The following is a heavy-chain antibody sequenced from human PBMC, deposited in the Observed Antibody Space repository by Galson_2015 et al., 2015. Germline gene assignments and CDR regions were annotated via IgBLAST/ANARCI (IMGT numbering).Heavy chain of an antibody. Sequence: SLRLSCAPSGFPFSNYAMSWVRQAPGKGLEWVSAACSGDSAAYYADSVKGRFTISRDNSKNTLYLQMNSLRAEDTALYYCAKRKYCSSSTCDGCDYWGQGTLVAVSS. D-gene: IGHD2-2*01. CDR3: AKRKYCSSSTCDGCDY. V-gene: IGHV3-23*01. CDR2: ACSGDSAA. J-gene: IGHJ4*02. CDR1: GFPFSNYA.